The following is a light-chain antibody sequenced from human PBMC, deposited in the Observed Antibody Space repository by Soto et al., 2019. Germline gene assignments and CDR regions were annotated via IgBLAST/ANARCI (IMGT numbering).Light chain of an antibody. J-gene: IGKJ1*01. CDR2: KAS. CDR3: QQYNSYWT. Sequence: DIQMTQSPSTLSASVGDRVTITCRASQSISSWLAWYQQKPGKAPKLLIYKASSIESGVPSRFSGSGSGTEFTLTISRLQADDFAPYYCQQYNSYWTFGQGTKVEIK. V-gene: IGKV1-5*03. CDR1: QSISSW.